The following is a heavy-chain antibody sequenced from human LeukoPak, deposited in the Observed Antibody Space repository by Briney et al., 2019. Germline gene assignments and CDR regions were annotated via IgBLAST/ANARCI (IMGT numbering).Heavy chain of an antibody. D-gene: IGHD5-18*01. CDR1: GGSISSYY. V-gene: IGHV4-59*01. J-gene: IGHJ4*02. Sequence: PSETLSLTCTVSGGSISSYYWSWIRQPPGKGLEWIGYIYYSGSTNYNPSLKSRVTISVDTSKNQFSLKLSSVTAADTAVYYCARSGYSYGPRYLDYWGQGTLVTVSS. CDR2: IYYSGST. CDR3: ARSGYSYGPRYLDY.